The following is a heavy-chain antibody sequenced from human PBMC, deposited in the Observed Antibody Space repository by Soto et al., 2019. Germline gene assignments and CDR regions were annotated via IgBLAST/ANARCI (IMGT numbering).Heavy chain of an antibody. V-gene: IGHV1-58*01. D-gene: IGHD3-10*01. Sequence: QMQLVQSGPEVKKPGTSVKVSCKASGFTFTSSAVQWVRQARGQRLEWIGWIVVGSGNTNYVQKFQERVTITRDMSTSTAYMELSSLRSEDTAVYYCAAVGSGGYGMDVWGQGTTVTVSS. J-gene: IGHJ6*02. CDR1: GFTFTSSA. CDR2: IVVGSGNT. CDR3: AAVGSGGYGMDV.